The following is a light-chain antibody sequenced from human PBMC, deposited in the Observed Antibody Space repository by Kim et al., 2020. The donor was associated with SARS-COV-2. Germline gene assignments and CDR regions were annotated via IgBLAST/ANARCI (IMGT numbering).Light chain of an antibody. J-gene: IGLJ2*01. Sequence: LGQTVRITCQGDSLRSYDATWYQQKPGQAPILVIYGKNNRPAGIPDRFSGSSSGNTASLTITGTQAGDEADYYCNSRDSNDNVVFGGGTQLTVL. CDR1: SLRSYD. CDR3: NSRDSNDNVV. V-gene: IGLV3-19*01. CDR2: GKN.